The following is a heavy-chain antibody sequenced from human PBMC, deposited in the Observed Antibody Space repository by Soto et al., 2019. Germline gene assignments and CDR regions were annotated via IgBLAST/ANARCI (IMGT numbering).Heavy chain of an antibody. J-gene: IGHJ6*02. Sequence: ASVKVSCKASGGTFSSYAISWVRQAPGQGLEWMGGIIPIFGTANYAQKFQGRVTITADKSIQTAYLQWGSLKASDSALYYCARGKYSSPRGGLDVWGQGTPVTVSS. D-gene: IGHD4-4*01. V-gene: IGHV1-69*06. CDR3: ARGKYSSPRGGLDV. CDR1: GGTFSSYA. CDR2: IIPIFGTA.